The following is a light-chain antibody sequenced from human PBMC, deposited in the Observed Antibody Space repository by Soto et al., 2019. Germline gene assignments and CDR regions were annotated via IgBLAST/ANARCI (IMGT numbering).Light chain of an antibody. CDR1: IHYDF. Sequence: QSALTQPASVSGSPGQSITISCTGYIHYDFVSWYQQHPGTAPKLVIYEVSNRPSGTSDRFSRSKSGHTASLTISGLQTEDEAVYYCGSYTSSSNYVFGTRTKVT. CDR3: GSYTSSSNYV. J-gene: IGLJ1*01. V-gene: IGLV2-14*01. CDR2: EVS.